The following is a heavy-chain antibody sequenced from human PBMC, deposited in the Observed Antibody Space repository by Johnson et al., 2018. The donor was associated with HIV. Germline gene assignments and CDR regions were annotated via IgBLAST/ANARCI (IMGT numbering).Heavy chain of an antibody. CDR2: ISWNSRSL. CDR3: ARVMRSSGYYRDAFDF. D-gene: IGHD3-22*01. J-gene: IGHJ3*01. V-gene: IGHV3-9*01. Sequence: VQLVESGGGVVQPGRSLRLSCAASGFTFSSYGMHWVRQAPGKGLEWVSGISWNSRSLAYADSVKGRITISRDNAKNSLYLQMNSLRAEDTALYYCARVMRSSGYYRDAFDFWGQGTMVTVSS. CDR1: GFTFSSYG.